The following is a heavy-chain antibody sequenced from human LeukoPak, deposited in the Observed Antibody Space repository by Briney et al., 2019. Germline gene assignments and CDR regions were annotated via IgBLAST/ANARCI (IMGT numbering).Heavy chain of an antibody. V-gene: IGHV4-4*09. CDR2: IYTSGST. CDR3: ARHVYDLAAAGYSWFDP. J-gene: IGHJ5*02. Sequence: KTSETLSLTCTVSGGSISSYYWSWLRQPPGKGLEWIGYIYTSGSTNYNPSLKSRVTISVDTSKNQFSLKLSSVTAADTAVYYCARHVYDLAAAGYSWFDPWGQGTLVTVSS. D-gene: IGHD6-13*01. CDR1: GGSISSYY.